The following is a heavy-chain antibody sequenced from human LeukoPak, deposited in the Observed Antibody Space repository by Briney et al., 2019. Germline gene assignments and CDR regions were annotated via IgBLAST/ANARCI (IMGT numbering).Heavy chain of an antibody. D-gene: IGHD2-15*01. CDR2: ISVYNGNA. Sequence: ASVKVSCKASGYTFNNYGISWVRQAPGQGLEWMGWISVYNGNANYSQKLQGRVTITRNTSISTAYMELSSLRSQDTAVYYCARVIRRGGSCLRYWGQGTLVTVSS. CDR1: GYTFNNYG. V-gene: IGHV1-18*01. J-gene: IGHJ4*02. CDR3: ARVIRRGGSCLRY.